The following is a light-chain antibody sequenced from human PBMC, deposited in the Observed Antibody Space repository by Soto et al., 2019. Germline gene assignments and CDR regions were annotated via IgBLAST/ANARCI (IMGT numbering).Light chain of an antibody. V-gene: IGKV3-15*01. Sequence: EIVMTQSPATLSVSPGERATLSCRASQSVSSNLAWYQQKPGQAPRLLIYGASTRATGIPARFSGSGSGSECTLTISRPQSEDFAVYYCQQYNNWPPWTFGQGTKVEIK. CDR2: GAS. CDR1: QSVSSN. J-gene: IGKJ1*01. CDR3: QQYNNWPPWT.